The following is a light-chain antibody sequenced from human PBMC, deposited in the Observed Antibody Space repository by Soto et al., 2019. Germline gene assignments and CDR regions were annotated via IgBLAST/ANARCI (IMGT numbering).Light chain of an antibody. V-gene: IGKV1-39*01. CDR3: QQRYSTPLFS. Sequence: DIQMTQSPSSLSASVGDRVTITCRASQSISSYFNWYQQKPGNAPKLLIYAASSLQSGVPSRFSGSGSGTDFTRTISSLQPEDLATYYCQQRYSTPLFSFGPGTKVDIK. CDR2: AAS. CDR1: QSISSY. J-gene: IGKJ3*01.